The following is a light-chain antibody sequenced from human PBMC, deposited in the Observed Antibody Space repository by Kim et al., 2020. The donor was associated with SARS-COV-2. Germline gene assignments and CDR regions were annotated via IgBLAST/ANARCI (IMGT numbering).Light chain of an antibody. Sequence: AAVGDRVTIICRASQSISSWLAWYQQKPGKAPKLLIYDASSLESGVPSRFSGSGSGTEFTLTISSLQPDDFATYYCQQYNSYSPTFGQGTKVDIK. CDR1: QSISSW. CDR3: QQYNSYSPT. CDR2: DAS. J-gene: IGKJ1*01. V-gene: IGKV1-5*02.